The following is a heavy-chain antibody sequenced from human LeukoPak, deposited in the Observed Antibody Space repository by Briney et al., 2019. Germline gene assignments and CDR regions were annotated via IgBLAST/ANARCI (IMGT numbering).Heavy chain of an antibody. CDR1: GGSISSYY. Sequence: PSETLSLTCTVSGGSISSYYWSWIRQPPGKGLEWIGYIYYSGSTNYNPSLKSRVTISVDTSKNQFSLKLSSVTAADTAVYYCARDRSGGLRGGYYFDYWGQGTLVTVSS. J-gene: IGHJ4*02. CDR3: ARDRSGGLRGGYYFDY. V-gene: IGHV4-59*01. D-gene: IGHD3-16*01. CDR2: IYYSGST.